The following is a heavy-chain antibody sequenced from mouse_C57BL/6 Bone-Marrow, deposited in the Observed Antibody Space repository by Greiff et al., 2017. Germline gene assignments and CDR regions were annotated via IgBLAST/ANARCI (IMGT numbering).Heavy chain of an antibody. V-gene: IGHV14-4*01. CDR1: GSHIKADY. CDR2: FDPENGDP. J-gene: IGHJ2*01. CDR3: TIFYGRSFYDFDY. Sequence: DVQLQESGAELVRPGASVKLSCTASGSHIKADYMNWVKQRPEQGLEWIGWFDPENGDPEYASKFQGKATITADTSSNTAYRQLSNLTSEDAAIYYCTIFYGRSFYDFDYWGQGTTLTVSS. D-gene: IGHD1-1*01.